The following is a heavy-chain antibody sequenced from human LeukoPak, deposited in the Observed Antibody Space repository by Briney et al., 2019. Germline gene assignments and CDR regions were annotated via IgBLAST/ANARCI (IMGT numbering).Heavy chain of an antibody. V-gene: IGHV3-11*05. J-gene: IGHJ4*02. CDR3: ARDGMSDYDYFDY. Sequence: GGSLRLSCAASGFRFSVWYMTWIRQAPGKGLEWVSYISDSGTQTDYADFVRGRFTISRDNAKNSLYLHMNSLRAEDTAVYYCARDGMSDYDYFDYWGQGTLVTVSS. CDR1: GFRFSVWY. CDR2: ISDSGTQT. D-gene: IGHD5-12*01.